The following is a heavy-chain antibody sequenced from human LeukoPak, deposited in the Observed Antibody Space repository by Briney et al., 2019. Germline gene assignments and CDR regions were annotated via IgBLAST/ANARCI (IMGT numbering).Heavy chain of an antibody. D-gene: IGHD6-6*01. J-gene: IGHJ4*02. Sequence: SETLSLTCTVSGVSITTGIHYWSWIRQHPGKGLEWIGYIYDAGRTYSNPSLSRRVTISLDASKNQFSLELNSVTAADTAVYYCARDEDHITARPLFYYWGQGALVTVSS. CDR1: GVSITTGIHY. CDR2: IYDAGRT. V-gene: IGHV4-31*03. CDR3: ARDEDHITARPLFYY.